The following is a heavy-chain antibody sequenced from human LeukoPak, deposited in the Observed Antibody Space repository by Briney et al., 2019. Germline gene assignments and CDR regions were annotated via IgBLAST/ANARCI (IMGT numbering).Heavy chain of an antibody. CDR3: ARGDIYCSSTSCLSDY. Sequence: ASVKVSCKASGYTFTGYYMHWVRQAPGQGFEWMGWTNPNSGGTNYAQKFQGRVTMTRDTSISTAYMELSRLRSDDTAVYYCARGDIYCSSTSCLSDYWGRGTLVTVSS. CDR1: GYTFTGYY. J-gene: IGHJ4*02. CDR2: TNPNSGGT. V-gene: IGHV1-2*02. D-gene: IGHD2-2*01.